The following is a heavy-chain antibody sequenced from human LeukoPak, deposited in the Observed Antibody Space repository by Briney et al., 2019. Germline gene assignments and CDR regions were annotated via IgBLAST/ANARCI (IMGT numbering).Heavy chain of an antibody. J-gene: IGHJ2*01. CDR3: ARDTGTTVPFDL. V-gene: IGHV4-30-4*01. CDR1: GGSISSGDYY. CDR2: IYYSGST. Sequence: SETLSLTCTVSGGSISSGDYYWSWIRLPPGKGLEWIGYIYYSGSTYYNPSLKSRVTISVDTSKNQFSLKLSSVTVADTAVYYCARDTGTTVPFDLWGRGTLVTVSS. D-gene: IGHD1-7*01.